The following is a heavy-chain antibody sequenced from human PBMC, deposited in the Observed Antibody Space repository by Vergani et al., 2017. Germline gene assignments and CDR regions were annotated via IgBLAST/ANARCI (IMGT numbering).Heavy chain of an antibody. Sequence: EVQLVESGGGLVQPGRSLRLSCAASGFTFNDYAMHWVRQAPGKGLEWVSSINWNSGKVGYADSVKGRFTISRDNAKNSLFLQMNSLTTEDTALYYCVKDMYSSPYCYYMAVWGKGSTVTSSS. CDR2: INWNSGKV. CDR3: VKDMYSSPYCYYMAV. J-gene: IGHJ6*03. V-gene: IGHV3-9*01. CDR1: GFTFNDYA. D-gene: IGHD6-13*01.